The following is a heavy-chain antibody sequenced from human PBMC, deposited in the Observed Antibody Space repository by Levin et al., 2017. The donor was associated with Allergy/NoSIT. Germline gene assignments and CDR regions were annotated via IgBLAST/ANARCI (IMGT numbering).Heavy chain of an antibody. CDR1: GVSISRGFYY. V-gene: IGHV4-61*02. Sequence: SETLSLTCSVSGVSISRGFYYWSWIRQPAGEGLEWIGRIYVTGSTTYSPSLKSRVTISLDRSKDQVSLKINSVTAADTAVYYCARELEGFGGYRPCCYMDVWGKGTTVTVSS. CDR3: ARELEGFGGYRPCCYMDV. J-gene: IGHJ6*03. D-gene: IGHD5-12*01. CDR2: IYVTGST.